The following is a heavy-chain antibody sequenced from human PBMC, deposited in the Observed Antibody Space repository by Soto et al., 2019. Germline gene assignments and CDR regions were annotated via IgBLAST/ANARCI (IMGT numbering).Heavy chain of an antibody. CDR1: GGTFSSYT. CDR2: IIPILGIA. J-gene: IGHJ6*03. CDR3: ARVQQLNYYYMDG. V-gene: IGHV1-69*02. Sequence: GASVKVSCKASGGTFSSYTISWVRQAPGQGLEWMGRIIPILGIANYAQKFQGRVTITADKSTSTAYMELSSLRSEDTAVYYCARVQQLNYYYMDGWGKGTTVTVSS. D-gene: IGHD6-6*01.